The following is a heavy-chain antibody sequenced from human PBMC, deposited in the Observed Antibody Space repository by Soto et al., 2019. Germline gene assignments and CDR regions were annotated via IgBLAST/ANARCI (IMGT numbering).Heavy chain of an antibody. V-gene: IGHV3-23*01. CDR2: MSGSDGNT. D-gene: IGHD6-19*01. J-gene: IGHJ5*02. Sequence: PGGSLRLSCAASGFSFSTFAMTWVRQAPGRGLEWVSGMSGSDGNTYHADSVRGRFTISRDNSKSTLYLQMNALRVEDTALYYCAKVRWGDSSVWYYRDNWFDTWGRGALFTVSS. CDR1: GFSFSTFA. CDR3: AKVRWGDSSVWYYRDNWFDT.